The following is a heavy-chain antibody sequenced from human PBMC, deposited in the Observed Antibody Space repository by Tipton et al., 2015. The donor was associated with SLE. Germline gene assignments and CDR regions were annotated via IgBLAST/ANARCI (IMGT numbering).Heavy chain of an antibody. Sequence: QVQLVQSGAEVKKPGASVRVSCKASGYIFTSYGLSWVRQAPGQGLEWMGWITAYNGNTNYAQKFQDRVTLTTDTSTTTAYMELRSLRSDDTAVYYCARGYGSGSPLPYYFYYYLDVWGKGTTVTVSS. CDR1: GYIFTSYG. CDR3: ARGYGSGSPLPYYFYYYLDV. V-gene: IGHV1-18*01. J-gene: IGHJ6*03. D-gene: IGHD3-10*01. CDR2: ITAYNGNT.